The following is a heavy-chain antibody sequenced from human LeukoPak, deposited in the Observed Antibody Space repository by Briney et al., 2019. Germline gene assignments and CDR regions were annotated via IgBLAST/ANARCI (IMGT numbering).Heavy chain of an antibody. CDR1: GGSISSGNYY. D-gene: IGHD3-3*01. CDR2: IYTSGST. Sequence: SQTLSLTCTVSGGSISSGNYYWSWIRQPAGKGLEWIGHIYTSGSTNYYPSLKSRVTISVDTSKNQFSLKLSSLTAADTAVYYCAREGYDSLWGQGTLVTVSS. J-gene: IGHJ4*02. CDR3: AREGYDSL. V-gene: IGHV4-61*09.